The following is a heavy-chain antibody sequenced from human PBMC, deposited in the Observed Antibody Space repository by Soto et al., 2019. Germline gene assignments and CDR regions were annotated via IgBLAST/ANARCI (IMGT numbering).Heavy chain of an antibody. V-gene: IGHV3-43D*04. D-gene: IGHD3-22*01. Sequence: GGSLRLSCAASGFTFDDYAMHWVRQAPGKGLEWVSLISWDGGSTYYADSVKGRFTISRDNSKNSLYLQMNSLRAEDTALYYCAKDISRITMIVVGNRFYAMDVWGHGTTVTVSS. J-gene: IGHJ6*02. CDR3: AKDISRITMIVVGNRFYAMDV. CDR2: ISWDGGST. CDR1: GFTFDDYA.